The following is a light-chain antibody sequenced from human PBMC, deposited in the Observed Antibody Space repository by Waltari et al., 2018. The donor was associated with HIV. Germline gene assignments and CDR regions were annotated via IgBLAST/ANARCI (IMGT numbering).Light chain of an antibody. CDR2: QDD. V-gene: IGLV3-1*01. CDR1: VLGAQY. Sequence: SNELTQPPSVSVSPGPPASITCSGDVLGAQYASWYQQKPGQAPVLVNYQDDSRPAGIPERFFGSSSGNTATLTISGTQPVDEADYYCQAWDSSTHVLFGGGTRLTVL. CDR3: QAWDSSTHVL. J-gene: IGLJ2*01.